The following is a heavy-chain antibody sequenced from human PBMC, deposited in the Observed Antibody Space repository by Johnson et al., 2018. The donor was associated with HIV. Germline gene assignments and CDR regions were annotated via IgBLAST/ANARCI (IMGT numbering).Heavy chain of an antibody. CDR1: GFMFDDYA. J-gene: IGHJ3*02. CDR3: TKDLVSWNGIWREAFDI. D-gene: IGHD1-1*01. CDR2: IDWTGANA. V-gene: IGHV3-20*04. Sequence: VQLVESGGGVERPGESLRLSCVGSGFMFDDYAMSWVRQVPGKGLEWVSGIDWTGANAGYADSVKGRFTISRDNSKKTVYMQMNSLRDEDTAVYYCTKDLVSWNGIWREAFDIWGQGTMVTVSS.